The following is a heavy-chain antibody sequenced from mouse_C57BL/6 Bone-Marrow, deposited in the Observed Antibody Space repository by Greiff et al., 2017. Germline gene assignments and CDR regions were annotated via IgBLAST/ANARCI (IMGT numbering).Heavy chain of an antibody. V-gene: IGHV1-50*01. J-gene: IGHJ2*01. CDR2: IDPSDSYT. CDR3: ATTADVDD. D-gene: IGHD3-2*01. Sequence: QVQLQQPGAELVKPGASVKLSCKASGYTFTSYWMQWVKQRPGQGLEWIGEIDPSDSYTNYNQKFKGKATLTVDTSSSTAYMQLSSLTSEDSAVYYWATTADVDDWGKGATLSVAT. CDR1: GYTFTSYW.